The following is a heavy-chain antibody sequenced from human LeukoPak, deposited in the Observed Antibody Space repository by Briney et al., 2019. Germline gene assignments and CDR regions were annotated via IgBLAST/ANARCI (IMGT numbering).Heavy chain of an antibody. V-gene: IGHV1-18*03. J-gene: IGHJ5*02. D-gene: IGHD2-8*01. CDR2: ISAYNGNT. CDR3: ARGYTNQISNWFDA. CDR1: GYTFTSYG. Sequence: ASVKVSCKATGYTFTSYGITWVRQAPGQGLEWMGWISAYNGNTYFAQKFQGRVTITRDTSASTAYMELSSLRSEDMAVYYCARGYTNQISNWFDAWGQGTLVTVSS.